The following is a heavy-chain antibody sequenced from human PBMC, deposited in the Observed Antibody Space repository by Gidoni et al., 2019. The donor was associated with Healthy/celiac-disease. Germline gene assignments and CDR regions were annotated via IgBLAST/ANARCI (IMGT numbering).Heavy chain of an antibody. D-gene: IGHD3-22*01. CDR2: INHSGST. CDR1: GGSFSGYY. J-gene: IGHJ4*02. CDR3: ARGRQSDSSGYRIHFDY. V-gene: IGHV4-34*01. Sequence: QVQLQQWGAGLLKPSETLSLTCAVSGGSFSGYYWSWIRQPPGKGLEWVGEINHSGSTNYNPSLKSRVTISVDTSKNQFSLKLSSVTAADTAVYYCARGRQSDSSGYRIHFDYWGQGTLVTVSS.